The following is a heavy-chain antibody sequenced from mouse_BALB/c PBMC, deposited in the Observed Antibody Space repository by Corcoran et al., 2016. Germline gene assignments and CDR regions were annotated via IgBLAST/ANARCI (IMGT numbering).Heavy chain of an antibody. CDR1: GYTFTNYG. CDR2: INTDTGEP. V-gene: IGHV9-1*02. CDR3: ARGRYWYFDV. Sequence: QIQLVQSGPELKKPGETVKISCKASGYTFTNYGMNWVKQAPGKGLKWMGGINTDTGEPTYADDFKGRFALSLETSARTAYLQINNLKNEDMATYFCARGRYWYFDVWCAGTTVTVSS. J-gene: IGHJ1*01.